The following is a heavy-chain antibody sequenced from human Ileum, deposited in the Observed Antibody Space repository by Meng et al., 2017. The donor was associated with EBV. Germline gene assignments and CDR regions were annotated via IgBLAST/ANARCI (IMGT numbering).Heavy chain of an antibody. CDR3: AKHEYSSWLDP. CDR1: GFTFSSYG. Sequence: VRLVRAGGAVVQPGRSLRPSLAASGFTFSSYGMHWVRQAPGKGLEWVAVISYDGSNKYYADSVKGRFTISRDNSKNTLYLQMNSLGAEDTAVYYCAKHEYSSWLDPWGQGTLVTVSS. D-gene: IGHD6-6*01. J-gene: IGHJ5*02. V-gene: IGHV3-30*18. CDR2: ISYDGSNK.